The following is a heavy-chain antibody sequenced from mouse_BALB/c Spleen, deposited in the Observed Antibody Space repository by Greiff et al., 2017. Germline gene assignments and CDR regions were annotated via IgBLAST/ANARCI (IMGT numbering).Heavy chain of an antibody. CDR2: ISSGGST. V-gene: IGHV5-6-5*01. CDR3: ARGGITTATALAY. J-gene: IGHJ3*01. Sequence: EVQGVESGGGLVKPGGSLKLSCAASGFTFSSYAMSWVRQTPEKRLEWVASISSGGSTYYPDSVKGRFTISRDNARNILYLQMSSLRSEDTAMYYCARGGITTATALAYWGQGTLVTVSA. D-gene: IGHD1-2*01. CDR1: GFTFSSYA.